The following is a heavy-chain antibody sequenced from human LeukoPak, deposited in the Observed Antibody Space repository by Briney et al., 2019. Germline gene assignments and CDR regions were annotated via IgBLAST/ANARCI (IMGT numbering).Heavy chain of an antibody. CDR3: ARDSAGNDY. Sequence: PGGSLRLSCAASGFTFSSNWMSWVRQAAGKGLEWVANINPDGTTKLYVGSGTGRFTISRDNARNSLYLEMNSLRAEDTAMYYCARDSAGNDYWGQGTLVTVSS. CDR2: INPDGTTK. CDR1: GFTFSSNW. D-gene: IGHD6-13*01. J-gene: IGHJ4*02. V-gene: IGHV3-7*01.